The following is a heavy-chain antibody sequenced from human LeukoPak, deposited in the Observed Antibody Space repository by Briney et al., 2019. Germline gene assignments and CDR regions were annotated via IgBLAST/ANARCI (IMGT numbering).Heavy chain of an antibody. J-gene: IGHJ4*02. CDR3: AHGSGWLYDY. V-gene: IGHV2-5*01. D-gene: IGHD6-19*01. Sequence: SGPTLVEPTQTLTLTCTFSGFSLSTRGVGVGWIRQPPGKALEWLALIYWNDDNRYSPSLKSRLTITKDTSKNQVVLTMTNMDPVDTARYYCAHGSGWLYDYWGLGTLVTVSS. CDR1: GFSLSTRGVG. CDR2: IYWNDDN.